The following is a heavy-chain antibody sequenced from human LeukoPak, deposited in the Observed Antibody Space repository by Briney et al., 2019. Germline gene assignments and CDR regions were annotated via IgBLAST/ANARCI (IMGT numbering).Heavy chain of an antibody. D-gene: IGHD4-23*01. CDR2: ITSGGTT. V-gene: IGHV3-15*01. J-gene: IGHJ4*02. CDR1: GFTFTYAW. CDR3: IADVPTLDTQLDY. Sequence: PGGSLRLSCAASGFTFTYAWMNWVRQAPGKGPEWVGHITSGGTTDYAAPVKGRFTISRENSKNTVYLQMNSLKMEDTAMYYCIADVPTLDTQLDYWGQGTLVTVSS.